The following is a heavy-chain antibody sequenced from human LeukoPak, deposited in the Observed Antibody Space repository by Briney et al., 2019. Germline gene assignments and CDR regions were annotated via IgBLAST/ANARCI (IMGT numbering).Heavy chain of an antibody. V-gene: IGHV1-2*02. J-gene: IGHJ4*02. Sequence: GASVKVSCKASGYAFTGYYMHWVRQAPGQGLEWMGWINPNSGGTNYAQKFQDRVTMTRDTSISTAYMELSRLRSDDTAVYYCARDPRFYCSGGSCQGDWGQGTLVTVSS. CDR1: GYAFTGYY. D-gene: IGHD2-15*01. CDR3: ARDPRFYCSGGSCQGD. CDR2: INPNSGGT.